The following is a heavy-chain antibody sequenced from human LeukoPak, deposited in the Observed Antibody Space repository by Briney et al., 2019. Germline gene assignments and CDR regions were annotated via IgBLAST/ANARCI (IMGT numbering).Heavy chain of an antibody. J-gene: IGHJ4*02. CDR1: GFTFSSYA. CDR2: ISGSGGST. CDR3: AKDDVVGERGDYFDY. Sequence: GESLRLSCAASGFTFSSYAMSWVRQAPGKGLEWVSAISGSGGSTYYAASVKGRFTISRDNSKNTLYLQMNSLRAEDTAVYYCAKDDVVGERGDYFDYWGQGTLVTVSS. D-gene: IGHD1-26*01. V-gene: IGHV3-23*01.